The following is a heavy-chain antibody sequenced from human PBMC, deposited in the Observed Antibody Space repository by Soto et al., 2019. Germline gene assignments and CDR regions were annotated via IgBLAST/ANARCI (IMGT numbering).Heavy chain of an antibody. V-gene: IGHV3-23*01. CDR1: GFTFSSYE. CDR2: VSGSGGST. J-gene: IGHJ6*02. Sequence: EVQLLESGGGLVQPGGSLRLSCAASGFTFSSYEMSWVRQAPGKGLEWVSVVSGSGGSTYYADSVQGRFTISRDNSKNTVYLQMNSLRAEATAIYYCAKERSLVVTAMDVWGQGTTVTVSS. D-gene: IGHD2-21*02. CDR3: AKERSLVVTAMDV.